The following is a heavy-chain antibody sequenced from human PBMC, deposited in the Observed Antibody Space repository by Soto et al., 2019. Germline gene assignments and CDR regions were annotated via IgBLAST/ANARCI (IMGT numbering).Heavy chain of an antibody. D-gene: IGHD5-18*01. J-gene: IGHJ5*02. V-gene: IGHV4-59*01. CDR3: ARASEMATKIYSYGYTPHLNWFDP. Sequence: PSETLSLTCTVSGGSISSYYWSWIRQPPGKGLEWIGYIYYSGSTNYNPSLKSRVTISVDTSKNQFSLKLSSVTAADTAVYYCARASEMATKIYSYGYTPHLNWFDPWGQGTLVTVSS. CDR2: IYYSGST. CDR1: GGSISSYY.